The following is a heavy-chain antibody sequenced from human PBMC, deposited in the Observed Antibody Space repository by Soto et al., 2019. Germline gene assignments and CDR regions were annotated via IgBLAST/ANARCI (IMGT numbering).Heavy chain of an antibody. V-gene: IGHV3-30*18. CDR3: AKVASAGVGYFYYAMDV. CDR1: GSTFSSYA. D-gene: IGHD6-13*01. Sequence: GSLRLSCAASGSTFSSYAMHWVRQAPGKGLEWVAVISYDGSKRYYADSVKGRFTISRDNSKNTLYLQMNSLRTEDTAVYYCAKVASAGVGYFYYAMDVWGQGTTVTVSS. CDR2: ISYDGSKR. J-gene: IGHJ6*02.